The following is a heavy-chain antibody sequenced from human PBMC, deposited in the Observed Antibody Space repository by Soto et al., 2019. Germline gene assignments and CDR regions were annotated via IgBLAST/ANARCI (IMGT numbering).Heavy chain of an antibody. V-gene: IGHV4-59*01. CDR2: IYYSGST. Sequence: SETLSLTCTVSGGSISSYYWSWIRQPPGKGLEWIGYIYYSGSTNYNHSLKSRVTISVDTSKNQFSLKLSSVTAADTAVYYCARVGRRVDTAMVYYYYYGMDVWGQGTTVTVSS. CDR3: ARVGRRVDTAMVYYYYYGMDV. D-gene: IGHD5-18*01. CDR1: GGSISSYY. J-gene: IGHJ6*02.